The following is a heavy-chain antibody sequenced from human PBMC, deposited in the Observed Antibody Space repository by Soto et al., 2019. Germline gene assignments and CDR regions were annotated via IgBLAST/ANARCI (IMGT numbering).Heavy chain of an antibody. J-gene: IGHJ3*02. CDR2: INPSGGST. D-gene: IGHD3-3*01. Sequence: ASVKVSCKASGYTFTSYYMHWVRQAPGQGLEWMGIINPSGGSTSYAQKFQGRVTMTRDTSTSTVYMELSSLRSEDTAVYYCARSKRDYTALDDFDIWGQGTMVTVSS. CDR1: GYTFTSYY. CDR3: ARSKRDYTALDDFDI. V-gene: IGHV1-46*01.